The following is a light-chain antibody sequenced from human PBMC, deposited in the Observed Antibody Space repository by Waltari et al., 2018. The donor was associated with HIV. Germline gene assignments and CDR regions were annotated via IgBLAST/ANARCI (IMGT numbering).Light chain of an antibody. V-gene: IGKV1-33*01. CDR3: QHLDSLGALS. CDR2: GSS. J-gene: IGKJ4*01. Sequence: DIQITQPPSSLSASVGDKVPITCQASDNIRTFLNWFHQKSGQAPKLLIYGSSNLQRGVSPRFSGGGFGTQFTFTINSRQPEDVGTYYCQHLDSLGALSFGGGTKVDI. CDR1: DNIRTF.